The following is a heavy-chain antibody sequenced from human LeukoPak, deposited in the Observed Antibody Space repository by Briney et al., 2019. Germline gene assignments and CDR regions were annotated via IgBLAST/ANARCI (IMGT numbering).Heavy chain of an antibody. J-gene: IGHJ3*02. Sequence: GGSLRLSCAASGFTFSSYAMSWVRQAPGKGLEWVGRVKSKTDGETTDYAAPVKGRFTISRDDSKNTLYLQMNNLKIEDTAVYYCITDLGSGRRNDAFDIWGQGTMVTVSS. D-gene: IGHD3-10*01. V-gene: IGHV3-15*01. CDR3: ITDLGSGRRNDAFDI. CDR1: GFTFSSYA. CDR2: VKSKTDGETT.